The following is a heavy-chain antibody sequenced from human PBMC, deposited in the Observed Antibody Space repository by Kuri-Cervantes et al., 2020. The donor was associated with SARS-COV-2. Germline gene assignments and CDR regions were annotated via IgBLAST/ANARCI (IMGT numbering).Heavy chain of an antibody. CDR2: INPNSRGT. V-gene: IGHV1-2*02. Sequence: ASVKVSCKASGYTSTGYYMNWVRQAPGQGLEWMGWINPNSRGTNYAQKVQGRVTMTRDTSMSTAYMELRSLSSDDTAVYYCARDTPRSDIGGRIAVAFHYWGQGTLVTVSS. CDR1: GYTSTGYY. D-gene: IGHD6-19*01. J-gene: IGHJ4*02. CDR3: ARDTPRSDIGGRIAVAFHY.